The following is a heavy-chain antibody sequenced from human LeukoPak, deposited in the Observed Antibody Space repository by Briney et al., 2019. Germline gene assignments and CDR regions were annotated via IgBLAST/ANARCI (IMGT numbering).Heavy chain of an antibody. Sequence: GGSLRLSCAASGFTFSSYSMNWVRQAPGKGLEWVSSISSSSSYIYYADSVKGRFTISRDNAKNSLYLQMNSLRAEDTAVYYCARDWALPHYFDYWGQGTLVTVPS. CDR3: ARDWALPHYFDY. CDR1: GFTFSSYS. CDR2: ISSSSSYI. V-gene: IGHV3-21*01. D-gene: IGHD3-16*01. J-gene: IGHJ4*02.